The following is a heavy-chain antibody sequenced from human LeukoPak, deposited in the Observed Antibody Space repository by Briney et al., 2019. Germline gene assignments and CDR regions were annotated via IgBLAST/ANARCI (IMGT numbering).Heavy chain of an antibody. CDR2: ISDGGGRT. J-gene: IGHJ4*02. D-gene: IGHD6-13*01. CDR3: TKNQILDDTGSWYAY. CDR1: GFTFRTYA. Sequence: PGGSLRLSCGASGFTFRTYATSWVRQAPGKGLEWVSGISDGGGRTFYAESVKGRFTVSRDNSKNTLYLRMNSLRAEDTAIYYCTKNQILDDTGSWYAYWGQGTLVTVSS. V-gene: IGHV3-23*01.